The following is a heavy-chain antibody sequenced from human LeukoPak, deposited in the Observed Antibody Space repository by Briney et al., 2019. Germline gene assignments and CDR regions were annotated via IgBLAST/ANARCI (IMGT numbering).Heavy chain of an antibody. V-gene: IGHV3-43*01. CDR3: AKGLTILAGGFDY. D-gene: IGHD3-3*01. CDR1: GFTFDDHT. CDR2: ISWDGGST. J-gene: IGHJ4*02. Sequence: TGGSLRLSCAASGFTFDDHTMHWVRQAPGKGLEWVSLISWDGGSTYYADSVKGRFTISRDNSKNSLYLQMNSLRTEDTALYYCAKGLTILAGGFDYWGQGTLVTVSS.